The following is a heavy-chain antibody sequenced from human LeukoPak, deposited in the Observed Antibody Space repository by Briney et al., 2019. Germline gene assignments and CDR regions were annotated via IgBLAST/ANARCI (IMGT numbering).Heavy chain of an antibody. CDR3: ARDAILSYYSDGSAYHGFDF. Sequence: ASVKVSYKASGYTFTNFGVSWVRQAPGQGLEWMGWISPYNGNTYSAQKFQGRVTMTTDTPTNTAYMDLRSLRSDDTAMYYCARDAILSYYSDGSAYHGFDFWGQGTLVTVSS. V-gene: IGHV1-18*01. J-gene: IGHJ4*02. D-gene: IGHD3-22*01. CDR1: GYTFTNFG. CDR2: ISPYNGNT.